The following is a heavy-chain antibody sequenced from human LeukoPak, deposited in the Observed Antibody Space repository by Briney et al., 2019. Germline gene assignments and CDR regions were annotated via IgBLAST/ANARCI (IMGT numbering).Heavy chain of an antibody. Sequence: SETLSLTCAVSGYSISSGYYWGWIRQPPGKGLEWIGSIYHSGSTYYNPSLKSRVTISVETSKNQFSLKLSSVTAADTAVYYCAREGYYSSSWPASDYWGQRTLVTVSS. J-gene: IGHJ4*02. CDR1: GYSISSGYY. CDR3: AREGYYSSSWPASDY. V-gene: IGHV4-38-2*02. CDR2: IYHSGST. D-gene: IGHD6-13*01.